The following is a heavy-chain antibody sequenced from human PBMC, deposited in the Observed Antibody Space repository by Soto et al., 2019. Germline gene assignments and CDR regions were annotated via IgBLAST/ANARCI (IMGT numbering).Heavy chain of an antibody. J-gene: IGHJ4*02. CDR1: GFSLSTSGLG. D-gene: IGHD6-19*01. V-gene: IGHV2-5*01. CDR3: AHRPSGWYLFDY. CDR2: IYWNDDK. Sequence: QITLKESGPTLVRPTQPLTLTCTFSGFSLSTSGLGVGWIRQPPGKALEWLALIYWNDDKRYSPSLKARLTITKENSKNQVVLTMTNMDPVDTATYYCAHRPSGWYLFDYWGQGTLVTVSS.